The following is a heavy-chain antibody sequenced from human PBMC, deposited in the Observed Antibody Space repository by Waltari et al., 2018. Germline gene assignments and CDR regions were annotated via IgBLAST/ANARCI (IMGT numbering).Heavy chain of an antibody. CDR3: AQYGDYAFDY. J-gene: IGHJ4*02. D-gene: IGHD4-17*01. CDR1: GFTFSSHN. Sequence: EVQLVESGGGWVQPGGSLRLSCAASGFTFSSHNMNWVRQAPGKGLEWISYISSSSGTIFYAGSVKGRFTISRDNAKNSLYLQMSSLRAEDTAVYYCAQYGDYAFDYWGQGTLVTVSS. CDR2: ISSSSGTI. V-gene: IGHV3-48*04.